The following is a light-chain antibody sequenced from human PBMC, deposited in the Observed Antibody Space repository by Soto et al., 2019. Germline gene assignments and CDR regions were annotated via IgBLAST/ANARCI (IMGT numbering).Light chain of an antibody. CDR2: EVR. Sequence: QSALTQPASVSGSAGQSITISCSGTMRDVGAYNLVSWYQQHPGTAPKLIIYEVRNRPSGVSNRFSGSKSGSTASLTISGLQAEDEADYYCSSYTSSSTLYVFGTGTKLTVL. J-gene: IGLJ1*01. CDR1: MRDVGAYNL. V-gene: IGLV2-14*01. CDR3: SSYTSSSTLYV.